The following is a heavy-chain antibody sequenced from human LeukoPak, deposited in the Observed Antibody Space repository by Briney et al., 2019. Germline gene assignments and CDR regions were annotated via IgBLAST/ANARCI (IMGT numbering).Heavy chain of an antibody. Sequence: GGSLRLSCAASGFPFSSSIMNWVRQTPGKGLEWVSSISTSSNYIYYADSVKGRFTISRDSAKNSLYLQMTSLRAEDTAVYYCARNSLGVTIDYWGQGTLVTVSS. V-gene: IGHV3-21*01. CDR3: ARNSLGVTIDY. D-gene: IGHD3-10*01. J-gene: IGHJ4*02. CDR2: ISTSSNYI. CDR1: GFPFSSSI.